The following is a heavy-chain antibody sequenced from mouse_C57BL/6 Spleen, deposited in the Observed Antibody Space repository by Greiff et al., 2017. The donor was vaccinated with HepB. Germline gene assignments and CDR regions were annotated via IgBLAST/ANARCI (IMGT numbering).Heavy chain of an antibody. CDR2: ISSGSSTI. D-gene: IGHD2-5*01. CDR1: GFTFSDYG. Sequence: EVKLVESGGGLVKPGGSLKLSCAASGFTFSDYGMHWVRQAPEKGLEWVAYISSGSSTIYYADTVKGRFTISRDNAKNTLFLQMTSLRSEDTARYYCARYSNYEGYAMDYWGQGTSVTVSS. V-gene: IGHV5-17*01. J-gene: IGHJ4*01. CDR3: ARYSNYEGYAMDY.